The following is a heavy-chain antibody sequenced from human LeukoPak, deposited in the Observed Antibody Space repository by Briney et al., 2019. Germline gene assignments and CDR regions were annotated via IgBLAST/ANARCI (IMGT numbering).Heavy chain of an antibody. V-gene: IGHV1-69*04. Sequence: SVTVSFKASGGTFSSYAISWVRQAPGQGLAWMGRIIPILGIANYAQKFQGRVTITADKSTSTAYMELSSLRSEDTAVYYCARDLRIAAAGTYYYYGMDVWGQGTTVTVSS. CDR2: IIPILGIA. D-gene: IGHD6-13*01. CDR3: ARDLRIAAAGTYYYYGMDV. CDR1: GGTFSSYA. J-gene: IGHJ6*02.